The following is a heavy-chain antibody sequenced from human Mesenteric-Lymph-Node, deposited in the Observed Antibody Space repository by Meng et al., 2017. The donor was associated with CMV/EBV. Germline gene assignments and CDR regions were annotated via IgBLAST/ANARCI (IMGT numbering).Heavy chain of an antibody. CDR1: GGSLSGYY. V-gene: IGHV4-34*01. Sequence: SETLSLTCAVYGGSLSGYYWSWIRQSPGKGLEWIGELNHSGGTNYNPSLKSRVTISVDTSKNQFSLKLSSVTAADTAVYYCARDGCSSTSCPIDYWGQGTLVTVSS. D-gene: IGHD2-2*01. CDR2: LNHSGGT. CDR3: ARDGCSSTSCPIDY. J-gene: IGHJ4*02.